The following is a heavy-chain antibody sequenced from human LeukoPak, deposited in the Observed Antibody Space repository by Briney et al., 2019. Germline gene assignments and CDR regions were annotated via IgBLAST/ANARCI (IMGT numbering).Heavy chain of an antibody. V-gene: IGHV3-66*01. CDR2: IYSGGTT. D-gene: IGHD3-10*01. CDR3: ARCYYGAGSFDY. CDR1: GFSGSSNY. J-gene: IGHJ4*02. Sequence: GGSRRLSCAASGFSGSSNYISWVRQAPGKGLEWVSIIYSGGTTYYAGSLKGGFTISRDNSKNTLYIPMSSLRAEATAVYYCARCYYGAGSFDYWGQGTLVTVSS.